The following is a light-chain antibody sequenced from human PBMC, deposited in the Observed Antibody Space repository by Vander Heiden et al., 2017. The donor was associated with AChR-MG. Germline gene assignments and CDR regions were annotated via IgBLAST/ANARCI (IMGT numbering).Light chain of an antibody. CDR2: GAS. Sequence: EIVITQSPPTLSVSPGERATLSCSASQNVSSNLDWYQQKPGQAPRVLIFGASTRATGIPARFSDSGYGTELILSISSRQSEDFAVYFCQEHEGWPTCTFGQGTKVDIK. CDR1: QNVSSN. J-gene: IGKJ1*01. CDR3: QEHEGWPTCT. V-gene: IGKV3-15*01.